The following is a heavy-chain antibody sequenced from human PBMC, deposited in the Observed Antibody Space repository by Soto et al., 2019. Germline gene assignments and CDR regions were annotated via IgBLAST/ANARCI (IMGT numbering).Heavy chain of an antibody. CDR3: ARRGHRGWFDP. D-gene: IGHD3-10*01. Sequence: QLQLQESGPGLVKPSETLSLACTVSGGSISSSSYYWGWIRQPPGKGLEWIGSIYYSGSTYYNPSLKSRVTISVDTSKNQFSLKLSSVTAADTAVYYCARRGHRGWFDPWGQRTLVTVSS. CDR1: GGSISSSSYY. CDR2: IYYSGST. V-gene: IGHV4-39*01. J-gene: IGHJ5*02.